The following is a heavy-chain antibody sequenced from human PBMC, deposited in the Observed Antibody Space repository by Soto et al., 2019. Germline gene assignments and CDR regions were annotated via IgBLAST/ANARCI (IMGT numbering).Heavy chain of an antibody. D-gene: IGHD6-19*01. CDR2: ISVSVGRT. CDR1: GFTFSSYA. V-gene: IGHV3-23*01. CDR3: AKVERAVAGIID. Sequence: EVQLLESGGGLVQPGGSLRLSCAASGFTFSSYAMSWVRQAPGKGLDWVSAISVSVGRTYYADSVKGRFTISRDNSMITLYLQMNSLRAEDTAVYYCAKVERAVAGIIDWGQGTLVTVSS. J-gene: IGHJ4*02.